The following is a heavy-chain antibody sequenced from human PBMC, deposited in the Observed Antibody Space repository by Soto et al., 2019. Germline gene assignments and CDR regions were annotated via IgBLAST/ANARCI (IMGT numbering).Heavy chain of an antibody. CDR1: GYTLTELS. V-gene: IGHV1-24*01. J-gene: IGHJ4*02. CDR3: ATGEYGAGSYYFDY. CDR2: FDPEDGET. D-gene: IGHD3-10*01. Sequence: ASVKVSCKVSGYTLTELSMHWVRQAPGKGLEWMGGFDPEDGETIYAQKFQGRVTMTEDTYTDTAYMELSSLRSEDTAVYYGATGEYGAGSYYFDYWGQGTLVTVSS.